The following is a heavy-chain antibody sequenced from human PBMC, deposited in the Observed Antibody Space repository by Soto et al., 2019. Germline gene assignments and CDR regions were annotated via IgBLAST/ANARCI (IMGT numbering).Heavy chain of an antibody. CDR3: ARSSRYQYDSSEGNFDY. V-gene: IGHV4-4*02. CDR2: MYHTGST. D-gene: IGHD3-22*01. CDR1: GVSISSNNW. J-gene: IGHJ4*02. Sequence: QVQLQESGPGLVKPSGTLSLTCAVSGVSISSNNWWSWVRQPPGKGLEWIGEMYHTGSTNYNPSRNRRVTLSVDQSKNHFALELNSVTAADTAVYYCARSSRYQYDSSEGNFDYWGQGTLVTVSS.